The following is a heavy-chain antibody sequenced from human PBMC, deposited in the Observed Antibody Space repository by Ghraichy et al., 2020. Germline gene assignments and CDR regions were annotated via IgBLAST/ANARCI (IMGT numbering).Heavy chain of an antibody. Sequence: GSLRLSCAVSGFTVSSNFVSWVRQAPGKGLEWVSVLFSGRFADYADSVKGRFTMSRDVSQNAVYLQMDNLRAEDTAVYYCATGGEAGGDCTSTSCFREPQNFWGQGTRVTVSS. CDR1: GFTVSSNF. CDR3: ATGGEAGGDCTSTSCFREPQNF. V-gene: IGHV3-53*01. D-gene: IGHD2-2*01. CDR2: LFSGRFA. J-gene: IGHJ4*02.